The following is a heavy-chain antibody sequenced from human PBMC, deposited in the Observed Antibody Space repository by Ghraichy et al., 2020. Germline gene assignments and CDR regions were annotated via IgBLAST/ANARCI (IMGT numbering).Heavy chain of an antibody. V-gene: IGHV4-59*01. CDR2: IYYSGST. D-gene: IGHD5-12*01. CDR3: ARGLSDYDLPDY. Sequence: SETLSLTCTVSGGSISTYYWSWIRQPPGKGLEWIGYIYYSGSTRFNPSLKTQVALSVDTSKNQFSLKLGSVTAADTAVYYCARGLSDYDLPDYWGQGTLVTVSS. CDR1: GGSISTYY. J-gene: IGHJ4*02.